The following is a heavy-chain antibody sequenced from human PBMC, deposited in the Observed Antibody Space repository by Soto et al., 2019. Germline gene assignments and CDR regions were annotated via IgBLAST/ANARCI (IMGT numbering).Heavy chain of an antibody. V-gene: IGHV1-69*13. CDR1: GGTFSSYA. Sequence: SVKVSCKASGGTFSSYAISWVRQAPGQGLEWMGGIIPIFGTANYAQKFQGRVTITADESTSTAYMELSSLRSEDTAVYYCASLSTYYYDRSGYLFDYWGQGTLVTVSS. J-gene: IGHJ4*02. D-gene: IGHD3-22*01. CDR3: ASLSTYYYDRSGYLFDY. CDR2: IIPIFGTA.